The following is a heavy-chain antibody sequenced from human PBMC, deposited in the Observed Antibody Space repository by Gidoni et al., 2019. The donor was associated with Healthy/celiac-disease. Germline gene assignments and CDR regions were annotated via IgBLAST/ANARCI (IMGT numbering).Heavy chain of an antibody. CDR1: GFTLGDYA. CDR3: TRVSGSYWYFDL. Sequence: EVQLVESGGGLVQPGRSLRLSCTASGFTLGDYAMSWFRQAPGKGLEWVGFIRSKAYGGTTEYAASVKGRFTISRDDSKSIAYLQMNSLKTEDTAVYYCTRVSGSYWYFDLWGRGTLVTVSS. D-gene: IGHD1-26*01. J-gene: IGHJ2*01. CDR2: IRSKAYGGTT. V-gene: IGHV3-49*03.